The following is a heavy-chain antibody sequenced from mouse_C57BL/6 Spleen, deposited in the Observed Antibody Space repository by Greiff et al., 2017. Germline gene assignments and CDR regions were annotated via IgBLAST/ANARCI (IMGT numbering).Heavy chain of an antibody. D-gene: IGHD4-1*01. CDR2: IYPGDGDT. Sequence: QVQLKQSGPELVKPGASVKISCKASGYAFSSSWMNWVKQRPGKGLEWIGRIYPGDGDTNYNGKFKGKATLTADKSSSTAYMQLSSLTSEDSAVYFCARESNWDVRQGFAYWGQGTLVTVSA. J-gene: IGHJ3*01. V-gene: IGHV1-82*01. CDR1: GYAFSSSW. CDR3: ARESNWDVRQGFAY.